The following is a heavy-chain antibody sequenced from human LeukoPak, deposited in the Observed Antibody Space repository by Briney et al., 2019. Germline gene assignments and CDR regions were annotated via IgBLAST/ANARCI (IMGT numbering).Heavy chain of an antibody. Sequence: SETLSLTCAVSGVSISSSNWWSWVRQPPGKGLEWIGEIYHSGSTNYNPSLKGRVTISVDTSKNQFSLKLSSVTAADTAVYYCARHPEMATITDWGQGTLVTVSS. CDR2: IYHSGST. J-gene: IGHJ4*02. D-gene: IGHD5-24*01. CDR3: ARHPEMATITD. V-gene: IGHV4-4*02. CDR1: GVSISSSNW.